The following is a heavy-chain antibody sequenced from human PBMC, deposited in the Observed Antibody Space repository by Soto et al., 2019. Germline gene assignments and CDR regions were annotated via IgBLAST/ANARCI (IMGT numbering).Heavy chain of an antibody. J-gene: IGHJ6*03. D-gene: IGHD6-13*01. Sequence: GGSLRLSCAASGFTVSSNYMSWVRQAPGKGLEWVSVIYSGGSTYYADSVKGRFTISRDNSKNTLYLQMNSLRAEDTAVYYWARDKGGYSSAAGEYYYYMDVWVKGTTVTVYS. CDR1: GFTVSSNY. CDR3: ARDKGGYSSAAGEYYYYMDV. CDR2: IYSGGST. V-gene: IGHV3-53*01.